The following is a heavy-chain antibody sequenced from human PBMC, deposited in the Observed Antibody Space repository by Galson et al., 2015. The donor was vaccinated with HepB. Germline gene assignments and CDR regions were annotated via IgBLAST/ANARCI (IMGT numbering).Heavy chain of an antibody. V-gene: IGHV3-7*03. D-gene: IGHD4-23*01. CDR1: GFTFSSYW. CDR3: ARDRWGTFDY. J-gene: IGHJ4*02. Sequence: SLRLSCAVSGFTFSSYWMSWVRQAPGKGLEWVANIKQDGSEKYYVDSVKGRFTISRDNAKNSLYLQMNSLRAEDTAVYYCARDRWGTFDYWGQGTLVTVSS. CDR2: IKQDGSEK.